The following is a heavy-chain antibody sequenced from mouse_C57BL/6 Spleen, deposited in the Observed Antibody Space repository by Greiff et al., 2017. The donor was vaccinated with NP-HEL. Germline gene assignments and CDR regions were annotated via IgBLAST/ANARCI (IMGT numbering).Heavy chain of an antibody. Sequence: VQLQQSGAELVKPGASVKISCKASGYAFSSYWMNCVKQRPGKGLEWIGQIYPGDGDTNYNGKFKGKATLTADKSSSTAYMQLSSLTSEDSAVYFCARDGSSLYWYFDVWGTGTTVTVSS. CDR2: IYPGDGDT. D-gene: IGHD1-1*01. J-gene: IGHJ1*03. V-gene: IGHV1-80*01. CDR3: ARDGSSLYWYFDV. CDR1: GYAFSSYW.